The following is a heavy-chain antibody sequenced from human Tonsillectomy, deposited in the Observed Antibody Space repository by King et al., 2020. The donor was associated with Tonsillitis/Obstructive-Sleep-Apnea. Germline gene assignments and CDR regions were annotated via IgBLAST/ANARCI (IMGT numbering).Heavy chain of an antibody. J-gene: IGHJ4*02. CDR1: GGSFSGYY. Sequence: VQLQQWGAGLLKPSETLSLTCAVYGGSFSGYYWSWIRPPPGKGLEWIWEINHSGSPNYNPSPKSRVTISVDTSKNQFSLKLSSVTAADTAVYYCARLSSQDYFDYWGQGTLVTVSS. V-gene: IGHV4-34*01. CDR3: ARLSSQDYFDY. CDR2: INHSGSP. D-gene: IGHD1-26*01.